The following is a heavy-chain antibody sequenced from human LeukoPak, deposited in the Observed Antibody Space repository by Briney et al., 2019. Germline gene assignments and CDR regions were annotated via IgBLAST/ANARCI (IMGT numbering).Heavy chain of an antibody. J-gene: IGHJ4*02. CDR1: GGSIISYY. Sequence: SETLSLTCTVSGGSIISYYWRWIRQPPGKGLEGIGYIYYSGSTNYNPSLKSRVTILVDPSNKQFSLRLTSVTAADTAVYYCARGSQVGRAAAAFDYWGQGALVTVSS. CDR2: IYYSGST. V-gene: IGHV4-59*08. D-gene: IGHD6-13*01. CDR3: ARGSQVGRAAAAFDY.